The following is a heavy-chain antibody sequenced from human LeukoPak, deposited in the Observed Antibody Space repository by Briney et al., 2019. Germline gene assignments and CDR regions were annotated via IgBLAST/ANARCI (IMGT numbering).Heavy chain of an antibody. CDR3: ARYHCTSGDCNHLDK. V-gene: IGHV4-59*01. D-gene: IGHD2-21*02. Sequence: SETLSLTCSASGGSISGYYWSWIRQPPGRGLEWIGSMFYRGSTSFNPSLKSRVSFSLDTSKNQFSLKLSSVTAADTAVYHCARYHCTSGDCNHLDKWGRGTLVTVSS. CDR2: MFYRGST. J-gene: IGHJ4*02. CDR1: GGSISGYY.